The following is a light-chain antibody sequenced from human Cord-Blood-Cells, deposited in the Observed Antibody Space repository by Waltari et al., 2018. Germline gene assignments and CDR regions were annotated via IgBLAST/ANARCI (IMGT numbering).Light chain of an antibody. V-gene: IGLV2-23*01. Sequence: SALTSPAPLSWFPGQAITLPRTCTSRDVWGLYPVPWYQQHPGKAPKLMIYEGSKRPSGVSNRFSGSKSGNTASLTISGLQAEDEADYYCCSYAGSSTVVFGGGTKLTVL. J-gene: IGLJ2*01. CDR2: EGS. CDR1: SRDVWGLYP. CDR3: CSYAGSSTVV.